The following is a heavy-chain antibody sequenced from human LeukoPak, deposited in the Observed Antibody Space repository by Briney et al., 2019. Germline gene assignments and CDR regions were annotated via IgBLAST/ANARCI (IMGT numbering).Heavy chain of an antibody. CDR2: MNPNSGNT. D-gene: IGHD3-22*01. J-gene: IGHJ5*02. CDR3: ASWFYDSSGYYFSGFDP. V-gene: IGHV1-8*01. Sequence: ASVKVSCKASGYTFTSYDINWVRQATGQGLEWMGWMNPNSGNTGCAQKFQGRVTMTRNTSISTAYMELSSLRSEDTAVYYCASWFYDSSGYYFSGFDPWGQGTLVTVSS. CDR1: GYTFTSYD.